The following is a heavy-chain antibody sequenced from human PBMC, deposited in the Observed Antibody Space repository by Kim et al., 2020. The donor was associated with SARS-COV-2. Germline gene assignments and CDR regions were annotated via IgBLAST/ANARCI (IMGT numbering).Heavy chain of an antibody. V-gene: IGHV4-39*01. J-gene: IGHJ4*02. CDR1: GGSISSSSYY. D-gene: IGHD4-17*01. CDR2: IYYSGST. Sequence: SETLSLTCTVSGGSISSSSYYWGWIRQPPGKGLEWIGSIYYSGSTYYNPSLKSRVTISVDTSKNQFSLKLSSVTAADTAVYYCATLDYGDTLDYWGQGTLVTVSS. CDR3: ATLDYGDTLDY.